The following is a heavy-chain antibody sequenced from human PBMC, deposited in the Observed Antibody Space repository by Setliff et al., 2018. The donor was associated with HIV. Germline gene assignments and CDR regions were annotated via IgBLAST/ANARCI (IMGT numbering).Heavy chain of an antibody. J-gene: IGHJ6*03. CDR2: IYYTGST. CDR3: ARDGGAARPMDV. V-gene: IGHV4-31*03. D-gene: IGHD6-6*01. Sequence: PSETLSLTCTVSGGSINSGDYYWSWIRQHPGKGLEWIGYIYYTGSTYYNPSLKSRVTISVDTSKNQFSLKLRSVTAADTAVYYCARDGGAARPMDVWGKGTTVTVSS. CDR1: GGSINSGDYY.